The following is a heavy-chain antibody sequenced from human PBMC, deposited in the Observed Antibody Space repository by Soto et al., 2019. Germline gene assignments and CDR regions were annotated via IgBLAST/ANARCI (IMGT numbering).Heavy chain of an antibody. V-gene: IGHV1-46*01. CDR3: ARDWKDQQKYNWFDP. J-gene: IGHJ5*02. CDR2: INPSGGST. CDR1: GYTFTSYY. Sequence: ASVKVSCKASGYTFTSYYMHWVRQAPGQGLEWMGIINPSGGSTSYAQKFQGRVTMTRDTSTSTVYMELSSLRSDDTAVYYCARDWKDQQKYNWFDPSGQGTLVTVSS. D-gene: IGHD1-1*01.